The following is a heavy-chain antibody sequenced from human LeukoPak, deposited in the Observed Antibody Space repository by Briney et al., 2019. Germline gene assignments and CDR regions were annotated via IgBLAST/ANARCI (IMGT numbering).Heavy chain of an antibody. CDR1: GYTFTSYV. D-gene: IGHD6-6*01. J-gene: IGHJ4*02. Sequence: ASVKVSCKASGYTFTSYVISWVRQAPGQELEWMGWISAYNGNTNYAQKLQGRVTMTTDTSTSTAYMELRSLRSDDKAVYYCARLGIAARPLDYWGQRTLVTVSS. CDR2: ISAYNGNT. CDR3: ARLGIAARPLDY. V-gene: IGHV1-18*01.